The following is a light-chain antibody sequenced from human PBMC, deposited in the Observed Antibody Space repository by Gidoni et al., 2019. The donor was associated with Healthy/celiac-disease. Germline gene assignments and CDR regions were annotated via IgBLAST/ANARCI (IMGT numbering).Light chain of an antibody. CDR3: QQYDNLLT. V-gene: IGKV1-33*01. CDR2: DAS. J-gene: IGKJ4*01. Sequence: DIQMTQSPSSLSASVGDRVTITCQASQDISNYLNWYQQKPGKAPKLLIYDASNLETGVPSRVSGSGSGTDFTFTISSLQPEDIATYYCQQYDNLLTFGGXTKVEIK. CDR1: QDISNY.